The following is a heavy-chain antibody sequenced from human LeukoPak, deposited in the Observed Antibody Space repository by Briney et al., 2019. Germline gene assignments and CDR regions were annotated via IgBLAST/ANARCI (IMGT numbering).Heavy chain of an antibody. CDR2: IYYSGST. J-gene: IGHJ4*02. V-gene: IGHV4-39*07. Sequence: PSETLFLTCTVSGGSISSSSYYWGWIRQPPGKGLEWIGSIYYSGSTYYNPSLKSRVTISVDTSKNQFSLKLSSVTAADTAVYYCARRVKYGSGTHGALVDYWGQGTLVTVSS. CDR1: GGSISSSSYY. D-gene: IGHD3-10*01. CDR3: ARRVKYGSGTHGALVDY.